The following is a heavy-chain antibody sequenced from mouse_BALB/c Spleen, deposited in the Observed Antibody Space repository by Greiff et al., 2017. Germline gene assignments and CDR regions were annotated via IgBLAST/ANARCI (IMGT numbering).Heavy chain of an antibody. Sequence: EVQLVESGGGLVQPGGSLKLSCAASGFTFSSYTMSWVRQTPEKRLEWVAYISNGGGSTYYPDTVKGRFTISRDNAKNTLYLQMSSLKSEDTAMYYCARQRITTVALDYWGQGTTLTVSS. J-gene: IGHJ2*01. D-gene: IGHD1-1*01. CDR1: GFTFSSYT. CDR3: ARQRITTVALDY. V-gene: IGHV5-12-2*01. CDR2: ISNGGGST.